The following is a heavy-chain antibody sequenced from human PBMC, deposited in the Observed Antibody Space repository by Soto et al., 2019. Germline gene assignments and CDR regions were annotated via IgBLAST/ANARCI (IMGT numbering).Heavy chain of an antibody. CDR1: GGTFSSYA. D-gene: IGHD1-20*01. V-gene: IGHV1-69*06. CDR2: IIPIFGTA. CDR3: ARGLRYNWNDLLYYYYGMDV. Sequence: ASVKVSCKASGGTFSSYAISWVRQAPGQGLEWMGGIIPIFGTANYAQKFQGRVTITADKSTSTAYMELSSLRSEDTAVYYCARGLRYNWNDLLYYYYGMDVWGQGTTVTVSS. J-gene: IGHJ6*02.